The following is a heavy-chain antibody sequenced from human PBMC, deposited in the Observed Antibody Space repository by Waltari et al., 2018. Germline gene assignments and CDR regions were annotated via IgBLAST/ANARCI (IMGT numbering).Heavy chain of an antibody. CDR2: ISSSSSYI. CDR3: ARADCGGDCYSPFDY. Sequence: EVQLVESGGGLVKPGGSLRLSCAASGFTFSSYSMNWVRQAPGKGLEWVSSISSSSSYIYYADSVKGRFTISRDNAKNSLYLQMNSLRAEDTAVYYCARADCGGDCYSPFDYWGQGTLVTVSS. D-gene: IGHD2-21*01. V-gene: IGHV3-21*01. J-gene: IGHJ4*02. CDR1: GFTFSSYS.